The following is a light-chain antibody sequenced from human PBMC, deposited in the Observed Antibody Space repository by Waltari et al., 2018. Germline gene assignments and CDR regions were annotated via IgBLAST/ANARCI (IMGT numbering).Light chain of an antibody. CDR2: DAT. CDR3: QQYDGFPLT. CDR1: QGISNY. J-gene: IGKJ4*01. Sequence: DIQMTQSPSSLSASVGDRVTITCRASQGISNYLDWFQQKTGRAPKSLIYDATILQSAFTPRFRGSGSGTDFTLTISSLQPEDFATYDCQQYDGFPLTFGGGTKVEIK. V-gene: IGKV1-16*01.